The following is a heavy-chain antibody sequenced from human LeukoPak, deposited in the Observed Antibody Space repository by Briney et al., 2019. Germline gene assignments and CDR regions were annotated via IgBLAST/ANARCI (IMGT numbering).Heavy chain of an antibody. CDR2: FSGSGGST. CDR3: AKEISLGYCSGGSCYVDAFDI. Sequence: GGSLRLSCAASGFTFSSYAMSWVRQAPGKGLECISGFSGSGGSTYYADSVKGRFTISRDNSKNTLYLQMNSLRAEDTAVYYCAKEISLGYCSGGSCYVDAFDIWGQGTMVTVSS. J-gene: IGHJ3*02. D-gene: IGHD2-15*01. V-gene: IGHV3-23*01. CDR1: GFTFSSYA.